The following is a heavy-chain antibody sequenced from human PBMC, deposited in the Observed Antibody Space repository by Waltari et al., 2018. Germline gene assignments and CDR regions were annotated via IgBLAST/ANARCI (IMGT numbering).Heavy chain of an antibody. CDR3: ATGEWELIEYFQH. V-gene: IGHV4-38-2*01. Sequence: QVQLQESGPGLVKPSETLSLTCAVSGYSISSGYYWGWIRQPPGKGLEWIGSIYHSGSTYYNPSLKSRVTMTEDTSTDTAYMELSSLRSEDTAVYYCATGEWELIEYFQHWGQGTLVTVSS. CDR2: IYHSGST. J-gene: IGHJ1*01. CDR1: GYSISSGYY. D-gene: IGHD1-26*01.